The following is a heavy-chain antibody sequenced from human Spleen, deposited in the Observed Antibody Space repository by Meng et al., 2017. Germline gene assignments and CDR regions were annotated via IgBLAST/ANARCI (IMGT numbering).Heavy chain of an antibody. V-gene: IGHV4-4*02. Sequence: QGLVAGPGHGPATLSRTRSLPGAVSGGFISTSKWLKWVPQTGVKGLEWIGEMYHGRDTNYNPSRKSRFTIAIESPKNQLSRNLSSVTAADTDVYYCASWLYSFGWQWGQGTLVTVSS. D-gene: IGHD5-18*01. CDR1: GGFISTSKW. CDR2: MYHGRDT. J-gene: IGHJ4*02. CDR3: ASWLYSFGWQ.